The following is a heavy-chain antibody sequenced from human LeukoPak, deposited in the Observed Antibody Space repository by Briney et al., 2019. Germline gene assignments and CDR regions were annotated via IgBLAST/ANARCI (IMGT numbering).Heavy chain of an antibody. CDR3: ARRKWQWLAKYFDY. J-gene: IGHJ4*02. D-gene: IGHD6-19*01. V-gene: IGHV4-39*01. CDR2: IYYSWDT. Sequence: PSETLSLTCTVSGGSISSTSYYWGWIRQPPGKGLEWIGSIYYSWDTYYNPSLKSRVTISVDTSKNQFSLKLSSVTAADTAVYYCARRKWQWLAKYFDYWGQGTLVTVSS. CDR1: GGSISSTSYY.